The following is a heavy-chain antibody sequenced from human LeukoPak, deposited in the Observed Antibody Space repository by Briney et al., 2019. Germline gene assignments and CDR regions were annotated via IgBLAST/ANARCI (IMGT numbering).Heavy chain of an antibody. CDR3: ARWIFGVENYMDV. CDR2: ISAYNGNT. J-gene: IGHJ6*03. D-gene: IGHD3-3*01. Sequence: ASVKVSCKASGYTFTSYGISRVRQAPGQGLEWMGWISAYNGNTNYAQKLQGRVTMTTDTSTSTAYMELRSLRFDDTAVYYCARWIFGVENYMDVWGKGTTVTVSS. CDR1: GYTFTSYG. V-gene: IGHV1-18*01.